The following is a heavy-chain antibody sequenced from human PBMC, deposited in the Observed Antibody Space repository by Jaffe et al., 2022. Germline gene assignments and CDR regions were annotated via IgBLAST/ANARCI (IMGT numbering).Heavy chain of an antibody. V-gene: IGHV7-4-1*02. CDR1: GYTFTKYD. J-gene: IGHJ2*01. D-gene: IGHD5-12*01. Sequence: QVQLVQSGSELKKPGASVKVSCKASGYTFTKYDMNWVRQAPGQGLEWMGRINTNSGDPTYAQGFTGRFVFSLDTSVSTAYLQISSLKAEDTAVYYCARRDCNVCGGHEWYFDLWGRGTLVTVSS. CDR2: INTNSGDP. CDR3: ARRDCNVCGGHEWYFDL.